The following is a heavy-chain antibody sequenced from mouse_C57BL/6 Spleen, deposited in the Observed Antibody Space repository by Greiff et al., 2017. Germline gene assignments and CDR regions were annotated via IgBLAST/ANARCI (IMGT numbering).Heavy chain of an antibody. D-gene: IGHD1-1*01. V-gene: IGHV1-53*01. CDR3: ESEIYDSFYFGG. CDR1: GYTFTSYW. CDR2: INPSNGGT. J-gene: IGHJ2*01. Sequence: VQLQQPGTELVKPGASVKLSCTASGYTFTSYWMHWVKQRPGQGLEWIGNINPSNGGTNYNEKFKSKATLTVDKSSSTAYMQLSSLTSEDSAVYYYESEIYDSFYFGGWGKGATLTVSS.